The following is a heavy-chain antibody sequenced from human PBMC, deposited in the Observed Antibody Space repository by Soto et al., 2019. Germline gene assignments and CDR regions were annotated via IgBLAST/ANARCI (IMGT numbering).Heavy chain of an antibody. Sequence: SETLSLTCAGYGGSFSGFYWRWIRQPPGKGLEWIGEINHSGSTNYNPALKSRVTISVDTSKNQFSLKLSSVTAADTAVYYCARVYSNCVEKYYYSAMAAWGQGTTVT. J-gene: IGHJ6*02. CDR1: GGSFSGFY. CDR3: ARVYSNCVEKYYYSAMAA. CDR2: INHSGST. D-gene: IGHD4-4*01. V-gene: IGHV4-34*01.